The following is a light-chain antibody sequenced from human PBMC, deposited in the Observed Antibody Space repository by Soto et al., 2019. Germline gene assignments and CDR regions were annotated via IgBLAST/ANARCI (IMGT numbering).Light chain of an antibody. V-gene: IGKV3-20*01. CDR2: GVS. J-gene: IGKJ2*01. CDR3: QQFSDTPYT. CDR1: QSVNANL. Sequence: EIVLTQSPGTVSLSPGQTAILSCRASQSVNANLLAWYQQRPGQAPSLLIHGVSTRAPGVPDRFSGSGSGTDFTLTITRLEPDDFAVYHCQQFSDTPYTFGQGTKLEIK.